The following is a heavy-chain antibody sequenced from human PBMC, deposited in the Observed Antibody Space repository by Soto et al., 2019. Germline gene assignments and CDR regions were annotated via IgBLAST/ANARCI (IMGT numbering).Heavy chain of an antibody. D-gene: IGHD5-12*01. J-gene: IGHJ5*02. V-gene: IGHV1-69*12. CDR2: IIPIFGTA. CDR1: GGTFSSYA. CDR3: ASATITEYNWFDP. Sequence: QVQLVQSGAEVKKPGSSVKVSCKASGGTFSSYASSWVRHAPGQGLEWMGGIIPIFGTANYAQKFQGRVTITADESTSTAYMELSSLRADDTAVYYCASATITEYNWFDPWGQGTLVTVSS.